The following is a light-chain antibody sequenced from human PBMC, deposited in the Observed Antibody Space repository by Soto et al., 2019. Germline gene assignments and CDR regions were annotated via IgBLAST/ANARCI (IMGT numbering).Light chain of an antibody. CDR3: QQDVTSPYT. J-gene: IGKJ2*01. CDR1: QSVNSRY. V-gene: IGKV3-20*01. Sequence: EIVLTQSPGTPSLSPGERATLSCRASQSVNSRYLAWYQQKPGQAPRVLIYGVSTRATGIPDRFSGSGSGTDFTLTISRLEPEDFAVYYCQQDVTSPYTFGQGTKLEIK. CDR2: GVS.